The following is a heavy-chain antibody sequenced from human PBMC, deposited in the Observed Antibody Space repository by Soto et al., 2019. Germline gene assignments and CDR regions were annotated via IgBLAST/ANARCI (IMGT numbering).Heavy chain of an antibody. V-gene: IGHV3-33*01. J-gene: IGHJ4*02. Sequence: QVQLVESGGGVVQPGRSLRLSCAASGFTFSSYGMHWVRQAPGKGLEWVAVIWYDGSNKYYSDSVKGRFTISRDNSKNTLYLKMNSLRAEDTAVYYCAREGGSYPFDYWGQETLVTVSS. D-gene: IGHD1-26*01. CDR3: AREGGSYPFDY. CDR1: GFTFSSYG. CDR2: IWYDGSNK.